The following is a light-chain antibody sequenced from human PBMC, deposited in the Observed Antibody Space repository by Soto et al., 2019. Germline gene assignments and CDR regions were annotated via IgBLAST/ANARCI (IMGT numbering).Light chain of an antibody. Sequence: EIVLTQSPVTLSLSPGERATLSCRASQSVSSSYLAWYQQKPGQAPSLPIHGASSRSTGIPDMFSGSGSGTDFTLTISRLEPEDFAVYYCHQYGGSPRTLGQGTKVENK. CDR2: GAS. CDR1: QSVSSSY. V-gene: IGKV3-20*01. CDR3: HQYGGSPRT. J-gene: IGKJ1*01.